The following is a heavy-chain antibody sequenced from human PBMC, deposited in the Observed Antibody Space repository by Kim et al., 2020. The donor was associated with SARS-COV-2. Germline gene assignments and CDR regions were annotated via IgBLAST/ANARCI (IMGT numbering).Heavy chain of an antibody. CDR1: GYTFTSYW. Sequence: GESLKISCQGSGYTFTSYWISWVRQMPGKGLEWMGRIDPSDSYINYSPSFQGHVTISSDKSISTAYLEWSSLKASDTAIYYCARHPDTLRYPSSIAALPDYWGQGTLVTVSS. CDR2: IDPSDSYI. CDR3: ARHPDTLRYPSSIAALPDY. J-gene: IGHJ4*02. D-gene: IGHD6-6*01. V-gene: IGHV5-10-1*01.